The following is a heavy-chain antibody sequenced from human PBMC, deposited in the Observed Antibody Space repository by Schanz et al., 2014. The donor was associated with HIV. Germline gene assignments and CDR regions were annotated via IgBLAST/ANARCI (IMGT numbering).Heavy chain of an antibody. D-gene: IGHD1-1*01. Sequence: QVQLQESGPGLVEPSQTLALRCTVSGGSISSGGYYWSRIRQHPGKALQWIGYIYDTGVTYYNPSLRSRVTMSIDTSKSQFSLKLSLVTAADTAVYYCARGSGLDYWGQGTLVTVSS. CDR1: GGSISSGGYY. CDR2: IYDTGVT. J-gene: IGHJ4*02. CDR3: ARGSGLDY. V-gene: IGHV4-31*03.